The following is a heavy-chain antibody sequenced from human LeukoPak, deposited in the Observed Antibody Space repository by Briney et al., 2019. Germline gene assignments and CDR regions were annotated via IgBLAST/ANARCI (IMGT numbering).Heavy chain of an antibody. D-gene: IGHD3-3*01. J-gene: IGHJ4*02. CDR3: AKGVGIWSEYYYFDS. CDR2: INSDGTLT. CDR1: GFAFRSTW. Sequence: GGSLRLSCAASGFAFRSTWMHWVRQVPGEGLVWVSRINSDGTLTTNADSVKGRFTISRDNAKNSLYLQMNSLRAEDAAVYYCAKGVGIWSEYYYFDSWGQGTLVTVSS. V-gene: IGHV3-74*01.